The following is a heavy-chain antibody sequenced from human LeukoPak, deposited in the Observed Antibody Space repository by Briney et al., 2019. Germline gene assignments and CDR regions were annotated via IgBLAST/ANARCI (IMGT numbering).Heavy chain of an antibody. V-gene: IGHV3-74*01. D-gene: IGHD3-22*01. CDR2: INSDGSST. CDR3: AAYDCSGYSIDY. CDR1: GFTFSSYW. J-gene: IGHJ4*02. Sequence: PAGSLRLSCAASGFTFSSYWMHWVRQAPGKGLVWVSRINSDGSSTTYADSVKGRFTMSRDNAKNTLYLQMNSLRAEDTAVYYCAAYDCSGYSIDYWGQGIPVTVSS.